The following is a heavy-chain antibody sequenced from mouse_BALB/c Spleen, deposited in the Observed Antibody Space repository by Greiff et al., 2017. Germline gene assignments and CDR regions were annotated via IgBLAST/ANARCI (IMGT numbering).Heavy chain of an antibody. J-gene: IGHJ3*01. CDR1: GYTFTSYW. CDR2: IYPGNSDT. D-gene: IGHD2-3*01. Sequence: EVQLQQSGTVLARPGASVKMSCKASGYTFTSYWMHWVKQRPGQGLEWIGAIYPGNSDTSYNQKFKGKAKLTAVTSTSTAYMELSSLTNEDSAVYYCTGLLGAWFAYWGQGTLVTVSA. CDR3: TGLLGAWFAY. V-gene: IGHV1-5*01.